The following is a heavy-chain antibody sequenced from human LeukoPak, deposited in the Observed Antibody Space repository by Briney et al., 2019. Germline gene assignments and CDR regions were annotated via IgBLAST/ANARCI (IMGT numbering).Heavy chain of an antibody. Sequence: PGGSLRLSCTASGFTFGDYAMSWVRQAPGKGLEWVGFIRSKAYGGTTEYAASVKGRFTISRDDSRNTLYLQMNSLKTEDTAVYYCTTRRQDGWWGQGTLVTVSS. J-gene: IGHJ4*02. V-gene: IGHV3-49*04. CDR1: GFTFGDYA. CDR3: TTRRQDGW. CDR2: IRSKAYGGTT. D-gene: IGHD2-15*01.